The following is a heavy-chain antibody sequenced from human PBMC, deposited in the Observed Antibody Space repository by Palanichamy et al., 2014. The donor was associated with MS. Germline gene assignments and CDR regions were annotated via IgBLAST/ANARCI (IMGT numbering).Heavy chain of an antibody. CDR1: GGSISSSSYY. CDR2: IYYSGST. J-gene: IGHJ4*02. Sequence: QLQLQESGPGLVKPSETLSLTCTVSGGSISSSSYYWGWIRQPPGKGLEWIGSIYYSGSTYYNPSLKSRVTISVDTSKNQFSLKLSSVTAADTAVYYCARQNYDYVWGSYRFTSGFDYWGQGTLVTVSS. D-gene: IGHD3-16*02. V-gene: IGHV4-39*01. CDR3: ARQNYDYVWGSYRFTSGFDY.